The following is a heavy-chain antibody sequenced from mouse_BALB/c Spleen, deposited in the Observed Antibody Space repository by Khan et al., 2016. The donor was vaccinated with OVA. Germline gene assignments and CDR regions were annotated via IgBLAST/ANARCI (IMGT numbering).Heavy chain of an antibody. CDR2: ISTYSGNT. D-gene: IGHD2-3*01. V-gene: IGHV1S137*01. CDR1: GYTFTDYA. J-gene: IGHJ2*01. Sequence: QVQLQQSGPELVRPGVSVKISCKGSGYTFTDYAMYWVKQSHAKSLEWIGLISTYSGNTNYNQKFKGKATMTVDKSSSTAYMELARLTSEDSATGYGARPAYDGYYDYWGQGTTLTVSS. CDR3: ARPAYDGYYDY.